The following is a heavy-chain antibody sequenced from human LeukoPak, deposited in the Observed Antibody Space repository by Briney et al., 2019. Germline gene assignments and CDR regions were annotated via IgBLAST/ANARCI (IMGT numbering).Heavy chain of an antibody. CDR3: ARRERRNTDAFDI. CDR2: IYPADSDT. Sequence: KPGESLKISCKCSGYTFTTYWIGWVRQMPGKGLDWMGIIYPADSDTRYSPSFQGQVTISADKSISTAYLQWSSLKASDTAIYYCARRERRNTDAFDIWGQGTAVIVSS. V-gene: IGHV5-51*03. D-gene: IGHD1-26*01. CDR1: GYTFTTYW. J-gene: IGHJ3*02.